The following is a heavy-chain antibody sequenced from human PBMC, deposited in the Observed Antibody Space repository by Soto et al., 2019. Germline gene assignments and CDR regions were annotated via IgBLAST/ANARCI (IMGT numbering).Heavy chain of an antibody. D-gene: IGHD2-15*01. Sequence: QVQLQESGPGLVKPSETLSLTCTVSGGSISSYYWSWIRQPPGKGLEWIGYIYYSGSTNYNPSLKSRVTISVDTSKNQCSLKLSSVPAADTAVYYCARDLRSLVGAAGYFDYWGQGTLVTVSS. CDR3: ARDLRSLVGAAGYFDY. V-gene: IGHV4-59*01. J-gene: IGHJ4*02. CDR1: GGSISSYY. CDR2: IYYSGST.